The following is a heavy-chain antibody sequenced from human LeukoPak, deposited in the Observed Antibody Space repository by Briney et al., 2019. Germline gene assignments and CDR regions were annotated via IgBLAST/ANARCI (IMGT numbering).Heavy chain of an antibody. Sequence: GGSLRLSCAASGFTFSSYEMNWVRQAPGKGLEWVSYISSSGSTIYYADPVKGRFTISRDNAKNSLYLQMNSLRAEDTAVYYCARDTGIAVAGTPYFDYWGQGTLVTVSS. CDR1: GFTFSSYE. D-gene: IGHD6-19*01. CDR2: ISSSGSTI. J-gene: IGHJ4*02. CDR3: ARDTGIAVAGTPYFDY. V-gene: IGHV3-48*03.